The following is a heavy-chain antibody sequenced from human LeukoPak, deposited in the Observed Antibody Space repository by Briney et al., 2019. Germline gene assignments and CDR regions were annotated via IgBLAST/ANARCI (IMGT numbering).Heavy chain of an antibody. J-gene: IGHJ5*01. Sequence: GGSLRLSCSASGFTFSTFTMNWLGQAPGKGREGVSSVTSSSSDIYYADSVKCRLTISRDNAGNSLYLQMSSLRAGDTAIYYCARGFCRGRRRYLPNWFDSWGPGILVTVSS. CDR1: GFTFSTFT. CDR2: VTSSSSDI. CDR3: ARGFCRGRRRYLPNWFDS. V-gene: IGHV3-21*04. D-gene: IGHD3-9*01.